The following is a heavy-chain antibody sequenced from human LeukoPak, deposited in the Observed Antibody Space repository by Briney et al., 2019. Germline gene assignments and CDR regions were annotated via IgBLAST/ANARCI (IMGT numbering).Heavy chain of an antibody. CDR1: GFTFSNYW. CDR2: IKQDGSEK. Sequence: AGGSLRHSCAASGFTFSNYWMSWVRQAPGKGLEWVANIKQDGSEKYYVNSVRGRFTISRDNAKNSLYLQMNSLRAEDTAIYYCAREDDWNYEDYWGQGTLVTVSS. V-gene: IGHV3-7*01. D-gene: IGHD1-7*01. CDR3: AREDDWNYEDY. J-gene: IGHJ4*02.